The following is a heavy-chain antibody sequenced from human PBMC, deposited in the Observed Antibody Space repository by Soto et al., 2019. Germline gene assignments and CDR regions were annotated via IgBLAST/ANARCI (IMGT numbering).Heavy chain of an antibody. D-gene: IGHD6-13*01. J-gene: IGHJ6*03. CDR2: ISNNGAHT. CDR3: ARRGYGSRWPNVYMDV. CDR1: GFTFSNYE. Sequence: EAQLVESGEGLVQPGGSLRLSCAASGFTFSNYEMHWVRQAPGKGLGYVSGISNNGAHTDYAKSVKGRFTISRDNSENTLYLQMGSLRAEDMALYYCARRGYGSRWPNVYMDVWGKGTTVTVSS. V-gene: IGHV3-64*01.